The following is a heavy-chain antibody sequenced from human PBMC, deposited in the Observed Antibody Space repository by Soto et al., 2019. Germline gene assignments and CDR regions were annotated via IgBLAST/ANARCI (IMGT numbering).Heavy chain of an antibody. CDR1: GGSFSGYY. D-gene: IGHD6-6*01. CDR3: ARGRSSSGFVRGKTVDY. J-gene: IGHJ4*02. V-gene: IGHV4-34*01. Sequence: ETLSLTCAVYGGSFSGYYWSGIRQPPGKGLEWIGEINHSGSTNYNPSLKSRVTISVDTSKNQFSLKLSSVTAADTAVYYCARGRSSSGFVRGKTVDYWGQGTLVTVSS. CDR2: INHSGST.